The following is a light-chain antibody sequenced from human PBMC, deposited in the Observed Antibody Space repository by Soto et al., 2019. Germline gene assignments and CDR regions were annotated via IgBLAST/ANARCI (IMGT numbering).Light chain of an antibody. J-gene: IGKJ4*01. CDR3: QQRSSWPLT. CDR2: YVS. V-gene: IGKV3-11*01. Sequence: EVVLTQSPATLSLSPGERATLSCRASQSVTKYLAWYQQKPGQALRLLMYYVSKRATGIPARFSGSGSGTDFTLTISSLEPEDFAVYYCQQRSSWPLTFGGGTKIKIK. CDR1: QSVTKY.